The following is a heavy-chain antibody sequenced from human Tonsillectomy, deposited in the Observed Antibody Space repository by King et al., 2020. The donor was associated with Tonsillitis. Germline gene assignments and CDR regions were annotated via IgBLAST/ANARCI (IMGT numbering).Heavy chain of an antibody. D-gene: IGHD4-23*01. J-gene: IGHJ4*02. V-gene: IGHV5-51*01. CDR3: ARHRASGGKSEGGYDY. CDR1: GYTFTSYW. CDR2: IYPGDSDT. Sequence: VQLVESGAEVKKPGESLKISCQGSGYTFTSYWIGWVRQMPGKRLEWMGIIYPGDSDTRYSPSFQGQVTISAAESISTAYLQWSSLKASDTAMYYCARHRASGGKSEGGYDYWGQGTLVTVSS.